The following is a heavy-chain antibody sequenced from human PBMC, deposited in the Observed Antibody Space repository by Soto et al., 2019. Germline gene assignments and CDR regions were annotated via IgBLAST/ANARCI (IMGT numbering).Heavy chain of an antibody. CDR2: ISGGGGSP. CDR3: ASTMTTVTTRPFDS. V-gene: IGHV3-23*01. Sequence: EVQLLESGGGLVQPGGSLRLSCAASGLTFKNSGMNWVRQAPGKGLEWVSGISGGGGSPYYADSVKGRFTISRDNSRNTLFLQMNSLRAEDTAVYYCASTMTTVTTRPFDSWGQGTLVTVSS. J-gene: IGHJ5*01. D-gene: IGHD4-17*01. CDR1: GLTFKNSG.